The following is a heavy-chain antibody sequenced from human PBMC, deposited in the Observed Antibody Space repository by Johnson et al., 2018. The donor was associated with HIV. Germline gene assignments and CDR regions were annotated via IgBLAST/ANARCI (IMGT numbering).Heavy chain of an antibody. Sequence: QVQLVESGGGVVQPGGSLRLSCVSSGFAFSSYGMHWVRQAPGKGLEWVAFIRDDGSNKYYADSMKGRFTISRDNSKNTLYMQMNSLRAEDTAVYYCAKASGNGYYVDAFDIWGQGTRVTVSS. D-gene: IGHD3-3*01. CDR1: GFAFSSYG. CDR2: IRDDGSNK. V-gene: IGHV3-30*02. J-gene: IGHJ3*02. CDR3: AKASGNGYYVDAFDI.